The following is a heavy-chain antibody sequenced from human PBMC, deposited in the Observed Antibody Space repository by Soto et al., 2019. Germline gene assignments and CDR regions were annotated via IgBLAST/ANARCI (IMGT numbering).Heavy chain of an antibody. CDR2: INAGNGNT. D-gene: IGHD6-19*01. CDR3: VRTRQQWLVGDS. CDR1: GYTLSSFG. V-gene: IGHV1-3*01. J-gene: IGHJ4*02. Sequence: XSVKVSCKASGYTLSSFGIHWVRQAPGQRLEWMGWINAGNGNTKYSQKLQGRVTFSRDTSANTAYMELTSMTSEDTAVYYCVRTRQQWLVGDSWGQGSLVTVSS.